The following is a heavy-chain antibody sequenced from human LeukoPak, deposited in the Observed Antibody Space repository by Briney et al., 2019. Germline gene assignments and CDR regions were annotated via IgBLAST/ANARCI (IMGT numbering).Heavy chain of an antibody. CDR3: ATGGTMVRGVIIH. CDR2: IGGSGTGT. J-gene: IGHJ4*02. CDR1: GFTFSNYA. D-gene: IGHD3-10*01. V-gene: IGHV3-23*01. Sequence: GGSLRLSCAASGFTFSNYAMSWVRQAPGKGLEWVSSIGGSGTGTYYADSVKGRFTISRDNSKNTLYLQMNSLRAEDTAVYYCATGGTMVRGVIIHWGQGTLVTVSS.